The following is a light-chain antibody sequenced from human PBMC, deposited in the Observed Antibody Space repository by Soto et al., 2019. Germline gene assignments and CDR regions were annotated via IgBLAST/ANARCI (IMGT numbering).Light chain of an antibody. Sequence: EVVLTQSPGTLSLSPGERAALSCRASQSVRSTYLAWYQQKPGQAPRLLIYGASSRATGIPDRFSGSGSGKDFTLTISRLGPEDFAVYYCQLYGSPPLYTFGQGTKLE. V-gene: IGKV3-20*01. CDR3: QLYGSPPLYT. J-gene: IGKJ2*01. CDR1: QSVRSTY. CDR2: GAS.